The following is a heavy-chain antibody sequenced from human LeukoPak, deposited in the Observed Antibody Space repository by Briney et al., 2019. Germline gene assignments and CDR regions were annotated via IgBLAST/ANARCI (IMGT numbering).Heavy chain of an antibody. CDR1: GGSTSSSSYY. Sequence: SETLSLTCTVSGGSTSSSSYYWGWIRQPPGKGLEWIGNIYYTGRTYYNPSLKSRVTISVDTSKNQFSLKLSSVSAADTAVYYCARLYYYDSSGPPLWGQGTLVTVSS. V-gene: IGHV4-39*01. J-gene: IGHJ4*02. CDR2: IYYTGRT. D-gene: IGHD3-22*01. CDR3: ARLYYYDSSGPPL.